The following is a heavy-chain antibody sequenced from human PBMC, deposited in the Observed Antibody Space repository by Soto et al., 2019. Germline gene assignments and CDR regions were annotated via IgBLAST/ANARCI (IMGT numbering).Heavy chain of an antibody. V-gene: IGHV3-21*01. CDR3: ARGTPAAGTDY. D-gene: IGHD6-13*01. Sequence: GGSLRLSCAASGFTFSSYSMNWVRQAPGKGLEWVSSISSSSYIYYADSVKGRFTISRDNAKNSLYLQMNSLRAEDTAVYYCARGTPAAGTDYWGQGTLVTVSS. CDR1: GFTFSSYS. J-gene: IGHJ4*02. CDR2: ISSSSYI.